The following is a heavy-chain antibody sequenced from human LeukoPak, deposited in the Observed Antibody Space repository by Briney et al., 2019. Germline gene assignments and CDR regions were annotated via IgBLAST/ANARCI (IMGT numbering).Heavy chain of an antibody. D-gene: IGHD3-22*01. V-gene: IGHV1-69*05. CDR3: ARHPHKMYYYVSSGYYNYFDY. J-gene: IGHJ4*02. Sequence: SVKVSCKASGGTFSSYAISWVRQAPGQGLEWMGRIIPIFGTANYAQKFQGRVTITTDESTSTAYMELSSLRSEDTAVYYCARHPHKMYYYVSSGYYNYFDYWGQGTLVTVSS. CDR1: GGTFSSYA. CDR2: IIPIFGTA.